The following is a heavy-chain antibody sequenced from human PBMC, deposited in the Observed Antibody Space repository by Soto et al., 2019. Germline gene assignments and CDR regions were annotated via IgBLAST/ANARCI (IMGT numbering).Heavy chain of an antibody. V-gene: IGHV1-18*01. D-gene: IGHD4-17*01. Sequence: GASVKVSCKASGYTFTSYGISWVRQAPGQGLEWMGWISAYNGNTNYAQKLQGRVTMTTDTSTSTVYMELSSLRSEDTAVYYCAREGYGENWFDPWGQGTLVTVSS. J-gene: IGHJ5*02. CDR2: ISAYNGNT. CDR3: AREGYGENWFDP. CDR1: GYTFTSYG.